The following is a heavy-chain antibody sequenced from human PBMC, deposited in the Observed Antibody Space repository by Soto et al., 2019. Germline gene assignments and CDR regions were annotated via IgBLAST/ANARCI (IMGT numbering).Heavy chain of an antibody. CDR1: GYTFTNYG. Sequence: QVQVVQSGDEVKKPGASVKVSCKASGYTFTNYGFSWVRQAPGQGLEWMGWISGYNGNTKYAEKFQGRVTMTTDTCTRTAHMELRSLRSDATAVYYCAREGQAPYYYYGMDVWGQGTAVTVSS. J-gene: IGHJ6*02. CDR3: AREGQAPYYYYGMDV. V-gene: IGHV1-18*01. CDR2: ISGYNGNT.